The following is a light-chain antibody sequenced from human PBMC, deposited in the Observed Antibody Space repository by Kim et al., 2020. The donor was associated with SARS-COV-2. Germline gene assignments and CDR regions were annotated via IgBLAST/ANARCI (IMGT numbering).Light chain of an antibody. Sequence: QSVLTQPPSVSGAPGQRVTISCTGSSSNIGAGYDVHWYQQLPGTAPKLLIYGNSNRPSGVPDRFSGSKSGTSASLAITGLQAEDEADYYCQSYDSSLSGSNWVFGGGTQRTVL. CDR2: GNS. V-gene: IGLV1-40*01. J-gene: IGLJ3*02. CDR3: QSYDSSLSGSNWV. CDR1: SSNIGAGYD.